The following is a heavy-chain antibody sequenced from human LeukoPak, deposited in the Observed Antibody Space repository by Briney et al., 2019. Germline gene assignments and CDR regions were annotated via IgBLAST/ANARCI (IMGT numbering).Heavy chain of an antibody. J-gene: IGHJ4*02. CDR2: ISGSGGST. V-gene: IGHV3-23*01. Sequence: QTGGSLRLSGAASGFTFSSYAMSWVRQAPGKGLEWVSAISGSGGSTYYADSVKGRFTISRDNSKNTLYLQMNSLRAEDTAVYYCAKEFPAYCGGDCYSSPFDYWGQGTLVTVSS. D-gene: IGHD2-21*02. CDR3: AKEFPAYCGGDCYSSPFDY. CDR1: GFTFSSYA.